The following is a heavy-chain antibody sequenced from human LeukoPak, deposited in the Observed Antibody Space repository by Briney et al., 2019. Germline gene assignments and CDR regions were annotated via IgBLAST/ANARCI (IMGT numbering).Heavy chain of an antibody. V-gene: IGHV1-69*05. D-gene: IGHD2-21*01. Sequence: SVKVSCKASGGTFSSYAISWVRQAPGQGLEWMGRIIPIFGTANYAQKFQGRVTITTDESTSTAYMELSSLRSEDTAVYYCARDFHIVVVIAIQPYNWFDPWGQGTLVTVSS. CDR2: IIPIFGTA. CDR1: GGTFSSYA. CDR3: ARDFHIVVVIAIQPYNWFDP. J-gene: IGHJ5*02.